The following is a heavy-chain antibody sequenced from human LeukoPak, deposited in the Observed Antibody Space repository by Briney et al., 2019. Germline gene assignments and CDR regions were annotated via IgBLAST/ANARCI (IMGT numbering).Heavy chain of an antibody. CDR2: IYSGGST. D-gene: IGHD3/OR15-3a*01. J-gene: IGHJ4*02. CDR1: GFTVSSNY. CDR3: ARHKDWTFDY. Sequence: PGGSLRLSCAASGFTVSSNYMTWVRQAPGKGLEWVSLIYSGGSTYYADSVKGRFTISRDNSKNTLYLQMNSLRAEDTAVYYCARHKDWTFDYWGQGTLVTVSS. V-gene: IGHV3-66*04.